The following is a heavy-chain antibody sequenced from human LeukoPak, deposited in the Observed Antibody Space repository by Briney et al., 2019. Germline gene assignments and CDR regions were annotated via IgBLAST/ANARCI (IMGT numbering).Heavy chain of an antibody. J-gene: IGHJ4*02. CDR2: INHSGST. CDR3: ARGGYDFWSGYHPFDY. D-gene: IGHD3-3*01. Sequence: SQTLSLTCAVSGGSISSGGYSWSWIRQPPGKGLEWIGEINHSGSTNYNPSLKSRVTISVDTSKNQFSLKLSSVTAADTAVYYCARGGYDFWSGYHPFDYWGQGTLVTVSS. CDR1: GGSISSGGYS. V-gene: IGHV4-30-2*01.